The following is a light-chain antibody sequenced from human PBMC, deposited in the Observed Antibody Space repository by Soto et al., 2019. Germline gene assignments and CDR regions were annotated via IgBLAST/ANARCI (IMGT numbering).Light chain of an antibody. V-gene: IGKV3-20*01. CDR1: QSVSSSF. CDR3: QQYGSSPWT. J-gene: IGKJ1*01. Sequence: EIVLTPSPGTLSLSPGERATLSCRASQSVSSSFLAWYQHIPGQAPRLLIYGASSRATGITDRFSGSGSGTDFTLSISRLEPEDFAVYYCQQYGSSPWTFGQRTKVEIK. CDR2: GAS.